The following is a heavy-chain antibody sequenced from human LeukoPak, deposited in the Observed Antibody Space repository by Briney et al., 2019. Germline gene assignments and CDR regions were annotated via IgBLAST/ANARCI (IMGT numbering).Heavy chain of an antibody. CDR2: IYTSGST. V-gene: IGHV4-4*07. J-gene: IGHJ4*02. CDR3: ARRGLRNFSFDY. Sequence: SETLSLTCTVSGGSISSYYWSWIRQPAGKGLEWIGRIYTSGSTNYNPSLKSRVTISVDTSKNQFSLKLSSVTAADTAVYYCARRGLRNFSFDYWGQGTLVTVSS. D-gene: IGHD3-9*01. CDR1: GGSISSYY.